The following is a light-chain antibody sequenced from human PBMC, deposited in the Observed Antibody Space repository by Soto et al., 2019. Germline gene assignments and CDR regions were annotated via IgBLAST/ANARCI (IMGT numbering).Light chain of an antibody. CDR3: QHRSNWRT. CDR1: QSVSSY. J-gene: IGKJ1*01. Sequence: EIVLTQSPATLSLSPGERATLSCRASQSVSSYLAWYQQKPGQAPRLLIYDASNRATGIPARFSGSGSGTDFPLTISSLEPEDFAVYYFQHRSNWRTFGQGTKVEIK. V-gene: IGKV3-11*01. CDR2: DAS.